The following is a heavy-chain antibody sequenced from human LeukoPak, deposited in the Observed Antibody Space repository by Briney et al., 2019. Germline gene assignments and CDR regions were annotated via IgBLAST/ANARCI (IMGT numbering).Heavy chain of an antibody. V-gene: IGHV1-24*01. J-gene: IGHJ4*02. CDR1: GSSLTKIS. CDR2: FGPQVGET. D-gene: IGHD3-10*01. CDR3: ATGAMVYEY. Sequence: ASVKVSCKVSGSSLTKISIDWVRQAPGKGLECMGTFGPQVGETIHAQKLQGRLKMTADTSTDTAYMESNSLQSEDTAVYYCATGAMVYEYWGQGTLVTVSS.